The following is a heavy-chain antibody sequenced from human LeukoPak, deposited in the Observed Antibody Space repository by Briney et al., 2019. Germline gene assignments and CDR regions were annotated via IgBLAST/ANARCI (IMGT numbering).Heavy chain of an antibody. Sequence: GGSLRLSCAASGFTFSDYWMHWVRQAPGKGLAWVSHINIDGGLTNYADSAKGRFTVSRDNARNTLYLQMSSLRAEDTAIYFCAREEHRLAAAGTSAFDLGGQGTLVTVSP. J-gene: IGHJ3*01. V-gene: IGHV3-74*01. D-gene: IGHD6-13*01. CDR1: GFTFSDYW. CDR2: INIDGGLT. CDR3: AREEHRLAAAGTSAFDL.